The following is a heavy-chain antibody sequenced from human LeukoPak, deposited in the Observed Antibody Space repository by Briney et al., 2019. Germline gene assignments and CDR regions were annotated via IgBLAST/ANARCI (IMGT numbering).Heavy chain of an antibody. Sequence: EASVKVSCMASGYTFTYYGITWVRQAPGQGLEWMGWISTHNGNTNYAQNLQGRVTMTTDTSTGTAYMELRSLTSDDTAVYYCVRGGHTTMVEFDFWGQGTLVIVSS. D-gene: IGHD5-18*01. J-gene: IGHJ4*02. CDR2: ISTHNGNT. CDR1: GYTFTYYG. V-gene: IGHV1-18*01. CDR3: VRGGHTTMVEFDF.